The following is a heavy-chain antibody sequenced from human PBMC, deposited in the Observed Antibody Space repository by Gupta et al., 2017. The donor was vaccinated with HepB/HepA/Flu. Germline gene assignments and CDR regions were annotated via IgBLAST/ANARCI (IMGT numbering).Heavy chain of an antibody. J-gene: IGHJ4*02. CDR3: VRAIAARDSY. CDR2: IKQDGSTI. D-gene: IGHD6-6*01. CDR1: GFTFSTYW. Sequence: EVQLVESGGGLVQPGGSLRLSCTASGFTFSTYWMTWVRPAPGKGLEWVANIKQDGSTIYYVDSVKGRFTISRDNAKNSLYLQMNSLRAEDTAVYYCVRAIAARDSYWGQGTLVTVSS. V-gene: IGHV3-7*04.